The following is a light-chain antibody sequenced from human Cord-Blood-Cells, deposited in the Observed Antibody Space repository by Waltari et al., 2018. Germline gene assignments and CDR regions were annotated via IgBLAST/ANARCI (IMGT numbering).Light chain of an antibody. CDR1: QSISSW. CDR3: QQYNSYT. V-gene: IGKV1-5*03. J-gene: IGKJ2*01. Sequence: DIQMTQSPSTLSASVGDRVTITCRASQSISSWLAWYQQKQGKAHKLLIYKASSLESGVPSRFSGSGSGTEFTLTISSLQPDDFATYYCQQYNSYTFGQGTKLEIK. CDR2: KAS.